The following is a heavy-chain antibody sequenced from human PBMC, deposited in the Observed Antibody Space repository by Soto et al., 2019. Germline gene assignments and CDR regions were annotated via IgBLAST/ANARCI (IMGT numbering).Heavy chain of an antibody. V-gene: IGHV1-46*01. Sequence: GASVKVSCKASGYTLTSYYMHWVRQAPGQGLEWMGIINPSGGSTSYAQKFQGRVTMTRDTSTSTVYMELSSLRSEDTAVYYCARERPVLVGAAPHFDYWGQGTLVTVSS. CDR3: ARERPVLVGAAPHFDY. CDR2: INPSGGST. CDR1: GYTLTSYY. J-gene: IGHJ4*02. D-gene: IGHD1-26*01.